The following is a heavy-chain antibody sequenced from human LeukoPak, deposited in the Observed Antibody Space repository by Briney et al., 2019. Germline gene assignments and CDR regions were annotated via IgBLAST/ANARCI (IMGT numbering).Heavy chain of an antibody. J-gene: IGHJ3*02. Sequence: SETLSLTCTVSGGSMSPYHWGWIRQPPGKGLEWTGYIYYSGSTNYNPSLNSRVTISLDTSKTQFSLKLSSVTAADTAVYYCARARTGYYYPDAFDIWGQGTMVTVSS. CDR2: IYYSGST. CDR1: GGSMSPYH. CDR3: ARARTGYYYPDAFDI. D-gene: IGHD3-22*01. V-gene: IGHV4-59*01.